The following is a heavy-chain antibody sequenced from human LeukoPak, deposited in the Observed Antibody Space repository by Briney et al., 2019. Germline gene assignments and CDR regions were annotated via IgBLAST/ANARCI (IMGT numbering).Heavy chain of an antibody. CDR1: GGSISSSSYY. V-gene: IGHV4-39*07. D-gene: IGHD5-12*01. CDR3: ARGILYDVDIVATIDTPYYYYMDV. J-gene: IGHJ6*03. Sequence: PSETLSLTCTVSGGSISSSSYYWGWIRQPPGKGLEWIGEINHSGSTNYNPSLKSRVTISVDTSKNQFSLKLSSVTAADTAVYYCARGILYDVDIVATIDTPYYYYMDVWGKGTTVTVSS. CDR2: INHSGST.